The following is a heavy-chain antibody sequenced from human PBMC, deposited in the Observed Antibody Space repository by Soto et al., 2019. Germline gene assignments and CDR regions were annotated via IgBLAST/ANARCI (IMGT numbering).Heavy chain of an antibody. CDR3: ARSSSGPPPDVFDI. D-gene: IGHD6-19*01. CDR2: ISAYNGNT. CDR1: GYTFTNYG. J-gene: IGHJ3*02. Sequence: QVQLVQSGAEVKKPGASVKVSCKASGYTFTNYGISWVRQAPGQGLEWMGWISAYNGNTNYAQKLQGRVTMTTDTXPSTAYMGLRSLRSDDTAVYYCARSSSGPPPDVFDIWGQGAMVTVSS. V-gene: IGHV1-18*01.